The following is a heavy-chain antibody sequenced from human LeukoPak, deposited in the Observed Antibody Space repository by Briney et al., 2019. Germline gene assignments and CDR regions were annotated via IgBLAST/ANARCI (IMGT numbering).Heavy chain of an antibody. Sequence: GGSRRLSCAPSAFILTSYAMSWVRQAPGMGLEWVANIKEDGSDIYYVDSVKGRFTISRDNAKNLLYVQMDSLRAEDTAVYYCARDQWRLFDYWGQGTLVTVSS. CDR1: AFILTSYA. V-gene: IGHV3-7*01. D-gene: IGHD2-21*02. CDR3: ARDQWRLFDY. CDR2: IKEDGSDI. J-gene: IGHJ4*02.